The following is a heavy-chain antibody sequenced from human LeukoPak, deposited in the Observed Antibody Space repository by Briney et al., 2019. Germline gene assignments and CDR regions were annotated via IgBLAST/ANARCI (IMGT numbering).Heavy chain of an antibody. D-gene: IGHD5-12*01. CDR1: GGSISSYY. V-gene: IGHV4-4*07. CDR3: ARDRDRSGRNNWFDP. CDR2: IYTSGST. J-gene: IGHJ5*02. Sequence: PSETLSLTCTVSGGSISSYYWSWIRQPAGKGLEWIGRIYTSGSTNYNPSLKSRVTMSVDTSKNQFSLKRSSVTAADTAVYYCARDRDRSGRNNWFDPWGQGTLVTVP.